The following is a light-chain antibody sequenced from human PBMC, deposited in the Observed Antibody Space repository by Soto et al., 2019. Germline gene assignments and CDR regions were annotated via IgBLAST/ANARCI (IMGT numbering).Light chain of an antibody. CDR1: SSDVGGYNY. CDR3: SSFTSSYFYV. CDR2: EVT. Sequence: QSALTQPASVSGSPGQSITISCTGTSSDVGGYNYVSWYQQHPGKAPKLLIYEVTNRPSGVSNRFSGSKSGNTASLTISGLQAGDDTDYYCSSFTSSYFYVLGPGTKVTVL. J-gene: IGLJ1*01. V-gene: IGLV2-14*01.